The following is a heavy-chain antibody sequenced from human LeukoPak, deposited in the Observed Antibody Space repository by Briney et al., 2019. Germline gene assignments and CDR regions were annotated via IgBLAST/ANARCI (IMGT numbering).Heavy chain of an antibody. CDR3: ARETKGSGFGELLGGYFDY. CDR1: GFTFTNYA. D-gene: IGHD3-10*01. V-gene: IGHV3-23*01. J-gene: IGHJ4*02. Sequence: PGGSLRLSCAASGFTFTNYAMNWVRQAPGKGLEWVSAISGSGGSTYYADSVKGRFTISRDNSKNTLYLQMNSLRAEDTAVYYCARETKGSGFGELLGGYFDYWGQGTLVTVSS. CDR2: ISGSGGST.